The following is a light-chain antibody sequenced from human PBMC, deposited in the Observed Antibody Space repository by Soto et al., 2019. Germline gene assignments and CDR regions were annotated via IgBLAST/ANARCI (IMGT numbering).Light chain of an antibody. CDR2: GAS. V-gene: IGKV3-20*01. CDR3: QQYGSWLFT. Sequence: EIVLTQSPGTLSLSPGERATLSCRASQSVSSSYLAWYQQKPGQAPRLLIYGASSRATGIPDRFSGSGSGTDFTLTISRLEPEDLAVYYCQQYGSWLFTFGHGTKVDIK. CDR1: QSVSSSY. J-gene: IGKJ3*01.